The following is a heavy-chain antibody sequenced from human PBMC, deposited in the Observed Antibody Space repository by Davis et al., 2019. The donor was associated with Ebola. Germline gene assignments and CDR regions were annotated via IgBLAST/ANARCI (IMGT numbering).Heavy chain of an antibody. V-gene: IGHV1-24*01. CDR1: GYTLTESS. CDR2: FGPEDGET. D-gene: IGHD3-10*01. CDR3: AFQYGSGRGLGVYFQD. Sequence: ASVKVSCKISGYTLTESSMHWVRQAPGKGLEWMGGFGPEDGETIYAQKFQGRVTMTEDTSTDTAYMELSSLRSEDTAVYYCAFQYGSGRGLGVYFQDWGQGTLVTVSS. J-gene: IGHJ1*01.